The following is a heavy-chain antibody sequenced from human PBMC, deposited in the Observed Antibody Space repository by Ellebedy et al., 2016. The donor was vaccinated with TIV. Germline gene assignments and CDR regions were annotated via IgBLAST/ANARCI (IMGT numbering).Heavy chain of an antibody. D-gene: IGHD7-27*01. J-gene: IGHJ4*02. CDR3: GRDVLSGVFDY. CDR1: GFTFSNNW. CDR2: INKDGSDR. V-gene: IGHV3-7*01. Sequence: GGSLRLSXAASGFTFSNNWMGWVRQVPGKGLEWLANINKDGSDRYYVDSMKGRFTISRDNSKNTLYLQMNSLRAEDTAVYFCGRDVLSGVFDYWGQGSLVTVSS.